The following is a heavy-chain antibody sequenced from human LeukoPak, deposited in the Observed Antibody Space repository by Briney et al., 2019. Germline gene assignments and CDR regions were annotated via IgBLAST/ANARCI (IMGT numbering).Heavy chain of an antibody. CDR3: AKGHFDWLLWGYYFDY. Sequence: GGSLRLSCAASGFTFGSYAMSWVRQAPGKGLEWVSAISGSGGSTYYADSVKGRFTISRDNSKNTLYLQMNSLRAEDTAVYYCAKGHFDWLLWGYYFDYWGQGTLVTVSS. V-gene: IGHV3-23*01. D-gene: IGHD3-9*01. CDR1: GFTFGSYA. CDR2: ISGSGGST. J-gene: IGHJ4*02.